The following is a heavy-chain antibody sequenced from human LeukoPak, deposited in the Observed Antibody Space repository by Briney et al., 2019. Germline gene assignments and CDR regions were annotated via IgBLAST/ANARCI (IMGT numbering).Heavy chain of an antibody. CDR3: AGIPVFGVVLHQEPV. D-gene: IGHD3-3*01. V-gene: IGHV1-69*10. J-gene: IGHJ6*04. CDR1: GGAFSDYA. CDR2: LIPILGTA. Sequence: SVKVSCKASGGAFSDYALNWVRQAPGQGLAWMGVLIPILGTANRTQKFQGRVTITADISTNTVYMELSSLRSEDTAVYFCAGIPVFGVVLHQEPVWGKGTTVTVSS.